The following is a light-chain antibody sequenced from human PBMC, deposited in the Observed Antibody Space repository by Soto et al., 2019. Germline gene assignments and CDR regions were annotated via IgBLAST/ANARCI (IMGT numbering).Light chain of an antibody. Sequence: EIVLTQSPAILSVSPGERATLSCRASQSISRSLAWYQQKPGQAPRLLISDASTRATGIPARFSGSGSGTEFTLTISSLQSEDFAVYYCQQYNNWPFITFGQGTRLEIK. CDR2: DAS. V-gene: IGKV3-15*01. CDR1: QSISRS. J-gene: IGKJ5*01. CDR3: QQYNNWPFIT.